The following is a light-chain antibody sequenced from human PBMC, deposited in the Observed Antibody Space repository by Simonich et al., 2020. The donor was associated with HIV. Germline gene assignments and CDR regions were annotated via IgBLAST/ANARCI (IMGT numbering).Light chain of an antibody. Sequence: DIVMPQSPDSLAVSLGERATINCKSSQSVLSSSNNKNFLTLYQHKPGQQPNRLFYWASTRESGVPDRFSGSVSGTDFTLTISSLQAEDVAVYYCQQYYSTPLITFGQGTRLEIK. V-gene: IGKV4-1*01. J-gene: IGKJ5*01. CDR3: QQYYSTPLIT. CDR2: WAS. CDR1: QSVLSSSNNKNF.